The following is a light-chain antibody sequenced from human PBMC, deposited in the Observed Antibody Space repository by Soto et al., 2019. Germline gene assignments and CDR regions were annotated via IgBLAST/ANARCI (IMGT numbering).Light chain of an antibody. CDR3: QQYKSSLRT. J-gene: IGKJ1*01. CDR2: GVS. Sequence: IVLTQSPCTLSLSPGETATLSCRASESLSQHSMAWYQQKPGQAPRLLFYGVSGRATGIPDRFSGSGSGTDFTLTISRLQPDDFAEYYCQQYKSSLRTFGQGTKVEL. V-gene: IGKV3-20*01. CDR1: ESLSQHS.